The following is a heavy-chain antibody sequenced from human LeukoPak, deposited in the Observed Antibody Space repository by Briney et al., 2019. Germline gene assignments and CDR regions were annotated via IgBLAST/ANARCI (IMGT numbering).Heavy chain of an antibody. CDR3: ARGYYDILTGYPSYYYYYGMDV. V-gene: IGHV1-2*04. D-gene: IGHD3-9*01. CDR1: GYTFTGYY. CDR2: INPNSGGT. Sequence: ASVKVSCKASGYTFTGYYMHWVRQAPGQGLEWMGWINPNSGGTSYAQKFQGWVTMTRDTSISTAYMELSRLRSDDTAVYYCARGYYDILTGYPSYYYYYGMDVWGQGTTVTVSS. J-gene: IGHJ6*02.